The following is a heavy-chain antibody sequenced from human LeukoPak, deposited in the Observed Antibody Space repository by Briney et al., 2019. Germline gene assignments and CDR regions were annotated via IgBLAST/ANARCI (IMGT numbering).Heavy chain of an antibody. V-gene: IGHV4-34*01. CDR2: INHGGHT. CDR3: VRGPFGNDAGA. D-gene: IGHD1-1*01. CDR1: GGSFNDYY. J-gene: IGHJ5*02. Sequence: SETLSLTCAASGGSFNDYYWSWIRQSPGKGLEWIGEINHGGHTNYNPSLKSRVTMSVDTSKNQFSLNLISVTAADAAVYYCVRGPFGNDAGAWGQGTRVTVSS.